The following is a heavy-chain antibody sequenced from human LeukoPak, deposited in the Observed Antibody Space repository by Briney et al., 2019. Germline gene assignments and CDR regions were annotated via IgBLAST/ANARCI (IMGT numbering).Heavy chain of an antibody. CDR1: GFTFSNHG. V-gene: IGHV3-30*02. CDR3: ARGGAAGIYGMDV. Sequence: GGSLRLSCAASGFTFSNHGMHWVRQAPGKGLERVTFISYDGSNKDYADSVKGRFTISRDNSKNTLYLQVDSLRPEDTAVYYCARGGAAGIYGMDVWGQGAIMTVTS. D-gene: IGHD6-13*01. J-gene: IGHJ6*02. CDR2: ISYDGSNK.